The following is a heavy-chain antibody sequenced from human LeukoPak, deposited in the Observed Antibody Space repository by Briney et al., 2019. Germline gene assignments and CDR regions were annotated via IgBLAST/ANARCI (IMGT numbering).Heavy chain of an antibody. Sequence: GGSLRLSCAASGFTFSTYTMSWVRQAPGKGLEWVSAVNGGGNTWYAGSVKGRFTFSRDSSKNTLYLQMNSLRAEDTAIYYCAKERQAGDYFTSDYWGLGTLVTVSS. V-gene: IGHV3-23*01. D-gene: IGHD4-17*01. CDR2: VNGGGNT. J-gene: IGHJ4*02. CDR1: GFTFSTYT. CDR3: AKERQAGDYFTSDY.